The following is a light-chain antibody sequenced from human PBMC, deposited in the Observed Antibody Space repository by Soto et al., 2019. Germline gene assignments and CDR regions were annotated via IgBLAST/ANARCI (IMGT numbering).Light chain of an antibody. CDR3: QQYNNWPPLT. Sequence: EIVMTQSPATLSVSPGDRATLSCRASQSVSSSLAWYQQIPGQAPRLLIYDASTRATGIPARFGGSGSGTEFTLTLNRLQSEDPAVYYCQQYNNWPPLTFGGGTKVELK. V-gene: IGKV3-15*01. CDR1: QSVSSS. J-gene: IGKJ4*01. CDR2: DAS.